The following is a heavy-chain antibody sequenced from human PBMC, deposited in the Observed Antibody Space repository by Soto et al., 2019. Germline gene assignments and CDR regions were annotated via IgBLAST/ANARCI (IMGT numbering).Heavy chain of an antibody. CDR3: AKSGPLMVYAILSTFGY. V-gene: IGHV3-23*01. CDR2: ISGSGGST. J-gene: IGHJ4*02. D-gene: IGHD2-8*02. CDR1: GFSIGSYA. Sequence: PGGSLRLSCAASGFSIGSYALSWVRQAPGKGLEWVSAISGSGGSTYYADSVKGRFTISRDNSKNTLYLQMNSLRAEDTAVYYCAKSGPLMVYAILSTFGYWGQGTLVTVSS.